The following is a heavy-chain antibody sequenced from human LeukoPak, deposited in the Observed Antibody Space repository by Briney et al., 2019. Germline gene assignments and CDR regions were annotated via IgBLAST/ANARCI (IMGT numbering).Heavy chain of an antibody. D-gene: IGHD2-21*01. CDR1: GFTFRSHA. J-gene: IGHJ4*02. CDR3: AKDFRIGYSAHFDY. V-gene: IGHV3-23*01. Sequence: GGSLRLSCVGSGFTFRSHAMSWVRQAPEKGLEFVSGIYENGGTTCYADSVKGRFSISRDNSKNTLYLQMDSLRGEDTAVYYCAKDFRIGYSAHFDYWGQGALVTVSS. CDR2: IYENGGTT.